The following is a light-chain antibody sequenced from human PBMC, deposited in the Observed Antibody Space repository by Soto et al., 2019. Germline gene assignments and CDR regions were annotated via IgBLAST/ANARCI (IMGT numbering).Light chain of an antibody. J-gene: IGKJ3*01. CDR2: AAS. Sequence: DIQMTQSPSSLSASVGDRVTITCRASQSISSYLNWYQQKPGKAPKLLIYAASSFQSGVPSRFSGSGSGTNFTLTISSLQPEDFATYYCQQSYSTPPTTFGPGTKVDIK. V-gene: IGKV1-39*01. CDR3: QQSYSTPPTT. CDR1: QSISSY.